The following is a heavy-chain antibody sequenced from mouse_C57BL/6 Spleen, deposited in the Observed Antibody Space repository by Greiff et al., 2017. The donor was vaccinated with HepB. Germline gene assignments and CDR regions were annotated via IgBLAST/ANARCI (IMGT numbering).Heavy chain of an antibody. CDR1: GFTFSSYA. Sequence: EVMLVESGGGLVKPGGSLKLSCAASGFTFSSYAMSWVRQTPEKRLEWVATISDGGSYTYYPDNVKGRFTISRDNAKNNLYLQMSHLKSEDTAMYYCARAYYDYGGWYFDVWGTGTTVTVSS. CDR3: ARAYYDYGGWYFDV. CDR2: ISDGGSYT. D-gene: IGHD2-4*01. V-gene: IGHV5-4*03. J-gene: IGHJ1*03.